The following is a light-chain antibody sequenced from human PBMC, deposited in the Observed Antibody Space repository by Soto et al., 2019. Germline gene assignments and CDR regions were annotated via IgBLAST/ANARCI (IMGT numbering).Light chain of an antibody. CDR3: QQYGGSPPEYT. V-gene: IGKV3-20*01. Sequence: EIVLTQSPGTLSLSPGERATLSCRASQSVSSSYLAWYQQKHGQAPRLLIFGASNRATGIPDRFSGSGSGTDFTLTISRLEPEDFAVYYCQQYGGSPPEYTFGQGTKLEIK. CDR1: QSVSSSY. J-gene: IGKJ2*01. CDR2: GAS.